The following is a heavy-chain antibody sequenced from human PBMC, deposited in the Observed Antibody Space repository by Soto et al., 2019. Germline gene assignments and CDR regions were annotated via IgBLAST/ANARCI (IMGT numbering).Heavy chain of an antibody. D-gene: IGHD6-13*01. J-gene: IGHJ5*02. CDR2: IYYSGST. CDR1: GGSISSSSYY. V-gene: IGHV4-39*01. CDR3: ARSRGGGIQHLILGWFDP. Sequence: SETLSLTCTVSGGSISSSSYYWGWIRQPPGKGLEGIGSIYYSGSTYYNPSLKSRVTISVDTSKNQFSLKLPSVTAADTAVYYCARSRGGGIQHLILGWFDPWGQGTLVTVSS.